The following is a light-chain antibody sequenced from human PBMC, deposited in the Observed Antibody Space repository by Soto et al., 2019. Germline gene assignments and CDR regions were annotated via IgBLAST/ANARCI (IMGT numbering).Light chain of an antibody. CDR2: EGS. V-gene: IGLV2-23*01. CDR3: CSYAGSSTFV. CDR1: SSDLGSYNL. J-gene: IGLJ1*01. Sequence: QSVLTQPASVSGSPGQSITLSCTGTSSDLGSYNLVSWYQQHPGKAPKLMIYEGSKRPSGVSYRFSGSKSGSTASLTISGLQTEDEADYYCCSYAGSSTFVFGTGTKGTVL.